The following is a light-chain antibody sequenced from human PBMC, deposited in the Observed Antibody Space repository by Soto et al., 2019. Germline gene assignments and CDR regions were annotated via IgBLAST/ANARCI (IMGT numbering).Light chain of an antibody. CDR1: QSVSSN. CDR3: QQYNQWPPWT. J-gene: IGKJ1*01. CDR2: GAS. Sequence: EIVMTQSPATLSVSPGERATLSCRASQSVSSNLAWYQQKPGQAPRLLIYGASTRATGIPARFSGSRSGTEFTLTISSLQSEDFAVYYCQQYNQWPPWTFGQGTKVEIK. V-gene: IGKV3-15*01.